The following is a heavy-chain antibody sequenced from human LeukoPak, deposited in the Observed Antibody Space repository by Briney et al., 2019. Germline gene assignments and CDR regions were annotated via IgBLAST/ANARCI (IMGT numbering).Heavy chain of an antibody. CDR3: ARFSEYSHSSVHYLDY. CDR1: GGSISSGSYY. D-gene: IGHD3-22*01. J-gene: IGHJ4*02. Sequence: PSETLSLTCTVSGGSISSGSYYWSWIRQPAGKGLEWIGRIYTSGSTNYNPSLKSRVTISVDTSKNQSSLKLSSVTAADTAVYYCARFSEYSHSSVHYLDYWGQGTLVSVSS. CDR2: IYTSGST. V-gene: IGHV4-61*02.